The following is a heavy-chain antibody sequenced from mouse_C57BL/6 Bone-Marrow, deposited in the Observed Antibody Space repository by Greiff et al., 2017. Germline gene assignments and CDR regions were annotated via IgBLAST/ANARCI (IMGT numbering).Heavy chain of an antibody. CDR3: ARSCGAWFAY. V-gene: IGHV1-55*01. CDR2: IYPGSGST. J-gene: IGHJ3*01. Sequence: QVQLQQPGAELVKPGASVTMSCKASGYSFTSYGITWVKQTPGQGLEWIGAIYPGSGSTNYNEKFNSKATLTADTSSSTAYMQISILTSEESAVYYCARSCGAWFAYWGQGTLVTVSA. CDR1: GYSFTSYG.